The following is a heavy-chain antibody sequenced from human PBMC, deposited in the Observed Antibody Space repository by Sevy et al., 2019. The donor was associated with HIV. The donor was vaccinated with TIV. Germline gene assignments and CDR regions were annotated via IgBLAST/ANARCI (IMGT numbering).Heavy chain of an antibody. J-gene: IGHJ3*02. CDR3: ARDLVPGVAEGDDAFDI. CDR1: GGSINNYY. D-gene: IGHD2-21*02. V-gene: IGHV4-4*07. Sequence: SETLSLTCTVSGGSINNYYWSWIRQPAGKGLEWIGRIYITGDTNYNSSLNSRVTMSVDTSKNHFSLKLKSVTAADTAVYYCARDLVPGVAEGDDAFDIWGHGTMVTVSS. CDR2: IYITGDT.